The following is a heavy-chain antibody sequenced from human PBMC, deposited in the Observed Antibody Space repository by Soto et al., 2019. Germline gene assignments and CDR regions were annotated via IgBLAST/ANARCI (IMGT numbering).Heavy chain of an antibody. V-gene: IGHV5-10-1*01. CDR2: IDPSDSST. Sequence: GESLKISCKASGYTFTSYWITWVRQMPGKGLEWMGRIDPSDSSTKYSPSFQGHVTISTDKSTTTAHLQWTSLKVSDTAIYYCAATGYTCDYHFDHWGQGTQVTVSS. D-gene: IGHD5-18*01. CDR3: AATGYTCDYHFDH. CDR1: GYTFTSYW. J-gene: IGHJ4*02.